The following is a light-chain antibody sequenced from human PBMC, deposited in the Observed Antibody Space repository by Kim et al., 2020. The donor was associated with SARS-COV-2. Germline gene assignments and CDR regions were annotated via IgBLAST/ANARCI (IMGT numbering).Light chain of an antibody. V-gene: IGKV3-15*01. J-gene: IGKJ2*01. CDR1: QSVSSH. Sequence: SPGERATLSCRASQSVSSHLACYQQRPGQPPRLLIYGASTRATGIPARFSGSGSGTEFTLTISSLQSEDFAIYFCQQYSDWPPGDTFGQGTKLEI. CDR3: QQYSDWPPGDT. CDR2: GAS.